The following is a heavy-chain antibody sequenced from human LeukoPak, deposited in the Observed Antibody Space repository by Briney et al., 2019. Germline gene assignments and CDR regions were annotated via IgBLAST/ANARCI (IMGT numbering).Heavy chain of an antibody. CDR3: ASPGGGVADHFDY. J-gene: IGHJ4*02. CDR2: INPNSGGT. Sequence: ASVKVSCKASVHTFTGYYMYWVRQAPGQGLEWMGWINPNSGGTNYAQKFQGRVTMTRDTSISTAYMELSRLRSDDTAMYYCASPGGGVADHFDYWGQGTRVTVSS. V-gene: IGHV1-2*02. D-gene: IGHD6-19*01. CDR1: VHTFTGYY.